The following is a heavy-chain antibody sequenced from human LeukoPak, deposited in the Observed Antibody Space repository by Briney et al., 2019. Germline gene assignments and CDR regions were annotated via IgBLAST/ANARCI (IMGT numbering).Heavy chain of an antibody. D-gene: IGHD1-14*01. V-gene: IGHV3-7*03. CDR3: ARDQSQAGPTTVDY. CDR1: GFSFSDYW. J-gene: IGHJ4*02. CDR2: IKQDGSEK. Sequence: GGSLRLSCATSGFSFSDYWMNWVRQAPGKGLEWVANIKQDGSEKYYVDSVKGRFTISRDNAKNSLYLQMNSLRVEDTAVYYCARDQSQAGPTTVDYWGQGALVTVSS.